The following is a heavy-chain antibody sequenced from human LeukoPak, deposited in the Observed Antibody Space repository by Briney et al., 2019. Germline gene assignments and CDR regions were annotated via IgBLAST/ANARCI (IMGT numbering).Heavy chain of an antibody. J-gene: IGHJ4*02. V-gene: IGHV3-74*01. CDR3: ARAWDYRQNFDY. Sequence: GGSLRLSCAASGFTFSVYWMHWVRQAPGKGLVWVSRINSDGSTTTYADFVKGRFTISRDNAKNSLYLQMNSLRAEDTALYYCARAWDYRQNFDYWGQGTLVTVSS. D-gene: IGHD1-7*01. CDR1: GFTFSVYW. CDR2: INSDGSTT.